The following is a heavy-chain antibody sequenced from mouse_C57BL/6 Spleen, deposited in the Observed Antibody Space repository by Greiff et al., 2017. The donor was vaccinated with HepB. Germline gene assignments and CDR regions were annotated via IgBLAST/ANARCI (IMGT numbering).Heavy chain of an antibody. V-gene: IGHV1-69*01. D-gene: IGHD1-1*01. CDR1: GYTFTSYW. Sequence: VQLQQSGAELVMPGASVKLSCKASGYTFTSYWMHWVKQRPGQGLEWIGEIDPSDSYTNYNQKFKGKSTLTVDKSSSTAYMQLSSLTSEDSAVYYWTKNYGSSSYYFDYWGQGTTLTVSS. J-gene: IGHJ2*01. CDR3: TKNYGSSSYYFDY. CDR2: IDPSDSYT.